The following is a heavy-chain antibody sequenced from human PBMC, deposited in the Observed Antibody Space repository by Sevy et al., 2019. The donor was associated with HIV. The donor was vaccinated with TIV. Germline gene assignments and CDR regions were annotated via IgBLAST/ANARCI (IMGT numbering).Heavy chain of an antibody. Sequence: GGSLRLSCAASGFTFTNYGMHWVRQAPGKGLEWVSGISNSGANTYYEESVGGRFTVSRDNSKNTVYLQLNSLRAEDTAIYYCAKEWTLLSDWYGEFDYWGQGTLVTVSS. D-gene: IGHD6-19*01. CDR1: GFTFTNYG. J-gene: IGHJ4*02. V-gene: IGHV3-23*01. CDR3: AKEWTLLSDWYGEFDY. CDR2: ISNSGANT.